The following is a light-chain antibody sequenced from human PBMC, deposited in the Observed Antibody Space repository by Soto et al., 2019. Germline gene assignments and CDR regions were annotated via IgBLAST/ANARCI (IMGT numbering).Light chain of an antibody. V-gene: IGKV1-39*01. J-gene: IGKJ4*01. CDR3: QQSYRLPLT. CDR1: QRISAF. CDR2: SAS. Sequence: DIQMTQTPSSVYAFVGESVTITCHASQRISAFLNWYHQKPGKAPKLLIYSASYLQSGVPSNFSGSGSGTDFTLSIVTLQPEDSGTYFCQQSYRLPLTFGGGTKVDIK.